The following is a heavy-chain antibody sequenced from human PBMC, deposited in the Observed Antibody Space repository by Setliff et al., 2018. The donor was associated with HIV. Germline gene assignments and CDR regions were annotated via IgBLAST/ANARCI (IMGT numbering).Heavy chain of an antibody. Sequence: SETLSLTCAVYGGSFSGYSWNWIRQPPGKGLEWIGEINYSGGTNYNLSLKSRVTISVDTSKNQLSLRLTSVTAADTAVYYCARGSDCDTTTCGDYYYMDVWGIGTTVTVSS. CDR2: INYSGGT. CDR1: GGSFSGYS. D-gene: IGHD2-2*01. J-gene: IGHJ6*03. V-gene: IGHV4-34*01. CDR3: ARGSDCDTTTCGDYYYMDV.